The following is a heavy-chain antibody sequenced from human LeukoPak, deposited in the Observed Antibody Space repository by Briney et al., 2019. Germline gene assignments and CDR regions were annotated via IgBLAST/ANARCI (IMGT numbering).Heavy chain of an antibody. J-gene: IGHJ5*02. CDR2: MNHNCGNT. CDR3: ARGSRDIVVVVAAYNWFDP. D-gene: IGHD2-15*01. CDR1: GYTFTSYD. Sequence: SVKVSCKASGYTFTSYDVNWVRQAPGQGLEWMGWMNHNCGNTGYAQKFQGRVTMPRNTSISTAYMELSSLRSEDTAVYYCARGSRDIVVVVAAYNWFDPWGQGTLVTDS. V-gene: IGHV1-8*01.